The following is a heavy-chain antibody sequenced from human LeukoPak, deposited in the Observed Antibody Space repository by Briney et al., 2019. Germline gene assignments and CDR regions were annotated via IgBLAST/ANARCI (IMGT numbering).Heavy chain of an antibody. CDR3: AKSGGYGLIDK. D-gene: IGHD1-26*01. V-gene: IGHV3-48*03. Sequence: GGSLRLSCTTSAFAFSNYEMHWVRQAPGKGLEWVSYISTVGSTIYYSDSVKGRFTISRDNAKKSLSLQMSSLSAADTAVYYCAKSGGYGLIDKWGQGTLVTVSS. J-gene: IGHJ4*02. CDR1: AFAFSNYE. CDR2: ISTVGSTI.